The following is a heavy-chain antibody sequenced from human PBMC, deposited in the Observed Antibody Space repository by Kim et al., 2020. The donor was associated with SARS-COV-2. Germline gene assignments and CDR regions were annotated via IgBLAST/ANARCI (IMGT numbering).Heavy chain of an antibody. J-gene: IGHJ4*02. CDR2: ISYDGSNK. Sequence: GGSLRLSCAASGFTFSSYGMHWVRQAPGKGLEWVAVISYDGSNKYYADSVKGRFTISRDNSKNTLYLQMNSLRAEDTAVYYCAKVLGYSGYEQGFDYWGQGTLVTVSS. D-gene: IGHD5-12*01. CDR3: AKVLGYSGYEQGFDY. CDR1: GFTFSSYG. V-gene: IGHV3-30*18.